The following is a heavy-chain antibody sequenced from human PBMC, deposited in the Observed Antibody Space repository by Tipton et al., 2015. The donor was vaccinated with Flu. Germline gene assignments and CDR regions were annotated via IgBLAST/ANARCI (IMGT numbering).Heavy chain of an antibody. J-gene: IGHJ4*02. CDR3: ARTEPRTLYYFDF. CDR1: GGSVGSPYC. Sequence: TLSLTCSVSGGSVGSPYCWGWVRRPPGKGLEWIGRIYSSGSTNYNPSLKSRVTISVDTSKNQFSLKLTSVTAADTAVYYCARTEPRTLYYFDFWGQGTLVTVSS. D-gene: IGHD1-14*01. V-gene: IGHV4-61*02. CDR2: IYSSGST.